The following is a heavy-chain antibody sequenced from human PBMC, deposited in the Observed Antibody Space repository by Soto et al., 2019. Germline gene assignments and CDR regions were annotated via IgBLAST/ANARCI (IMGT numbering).Heavy chain of an antibody. CDR1: GGSISTYY. CDR2: IHYSGST. V-gene: IGHV4-59*01. CDR3: ARGKIVGP. D-gene: IGHD3-16*02. Sequence: QVQLQESGPGLVKPSETLFLTCTVSGGSISTYYWSWIRQPPGKGLEWIGYIHYSGSTNYNPSLKSRVTISVDTSKNQFSLKLSSVTAADTAVYYCARGKIVGPWGQGTLVTVSS. J-gene: IGHJ5*02.